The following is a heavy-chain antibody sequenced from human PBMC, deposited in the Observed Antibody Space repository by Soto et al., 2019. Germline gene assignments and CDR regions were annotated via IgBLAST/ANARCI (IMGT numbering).Heavy chain of an antibody. CDR1: SGSISVTNVF. Sequence: SSGTLSRTCTGSSGSISVTNVFWGWVRQPPGKCLEWIGNIDYSGTAYFSPSLATRVTFHVDTSKNQFSLTLYSVTAADTAVYYCARITGRHLDYWGQG. CDR2: IDYSGTA. D-gene: IGHD1-20*01. V-gene: IGHV4-39*01. CDR3: ARITGRHLDY. J-gene: IGHJ4*02.